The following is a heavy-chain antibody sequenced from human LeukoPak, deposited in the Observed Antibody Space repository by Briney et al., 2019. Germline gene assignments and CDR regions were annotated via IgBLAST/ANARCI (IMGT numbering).Heavy chain of an antibody. Sequence: PSETLSLTCTVSGGSISSSSYYWGWIRQPPGKGLEWIGSIYYSGSTYYNPSLKSRVTISVDTSKNQFSLKLSSVTAADTAVYYCAREIDYGGNSESYMDVWGKGTTATVSS. CDR3: AREIDYGGNSESYMDV. CDR2: IYYSGST. D-gene: IGHD4-23*01. J-gene: IGHJ6*03. V-gene: IGHV4-39*07. CDR1: GGSISSSSYY.